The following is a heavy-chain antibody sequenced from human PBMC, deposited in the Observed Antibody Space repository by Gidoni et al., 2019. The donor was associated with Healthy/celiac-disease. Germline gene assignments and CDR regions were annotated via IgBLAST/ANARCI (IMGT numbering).Heavy chain of an antibody. Sequence: QVQLQQWGAGLLKPSETLSLTCAVYGGSFSGYYWRWIRQPPGKGQEWIGEINHRGSTNYNPSLKSRVTISVDTAKNQFSLKLSSVTAADTAVYYCARADYGDYGATPYYYYGMDVWGQGTTVTVSS. V-gene: IGHV4-34*01. CDR3: ARADYGDYGATPYYYYGMDV. D-gene: IGHD4-17*01. CDR1: GGSFSGYY. CDR2: INHRGST. J-gene: IGHJ6*02.